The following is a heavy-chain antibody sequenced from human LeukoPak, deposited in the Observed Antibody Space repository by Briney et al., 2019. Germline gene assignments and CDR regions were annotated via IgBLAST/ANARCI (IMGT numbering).Heavy chain of an antibody. CDR1: GGSISSGSYY. D-gene: IGHD3-22*01. CDR2: IYTSGST. CDR3: ASSHYYDSSGYFVSPLRYFDY. V-gene: IGHV4-61*02. J-gene: IGHJ4*02. Sequence: PSETLSLTCTVSGGSISSGSYYWSWIRQPAGKGLEWIGRIYTSGSTNYNPSLKSRVTISVDTSKKQFSLKLSSVTAADTAVYYCASSHYYDSSGYFVSPLRYFDYWGQGNLVTVSS.